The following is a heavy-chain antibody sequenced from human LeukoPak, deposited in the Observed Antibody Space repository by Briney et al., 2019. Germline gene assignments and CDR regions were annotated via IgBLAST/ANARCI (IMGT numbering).Heavy chain of an antibody. CDR3: ARGSYYDSSFDY. V-gene: IGHV4-30-2*01. D-gene: IGHD3-22*01. CDR2: IYHSGST. Sequence: SETLSLTCAVSGGSISSGGYSWSWIRQPPGKGLEWIGYIYHSGSTYYNPSLKSRVTISADRSKNQFSLKLSSVTAADTAVYYCARGSYYDSSFDYWGQGTLVTVSS. J-gene: IGHJ4*02. CDR1: GGSISSGGYS.